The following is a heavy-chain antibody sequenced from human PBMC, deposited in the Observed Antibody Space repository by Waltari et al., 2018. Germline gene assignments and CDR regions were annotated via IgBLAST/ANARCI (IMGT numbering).Heavy chain of an antibody. CDR2: IIPIFGTA. J-gene: IGHJ4*02. Sequence: QVQLVQSGAEVKKPGSSVKVSCKASGGTFSSYAISWVRPAPGQGLEWMGRIIPIFGTANYAQKFQGRVTMTADKATSTAYMELSSLRSEDTAVYYCAGYRYCSSTSCYTGPRYFDYWGQGTLVTVSS. CDR1: GGTFSSYA. D-gene: IGHD2-2*02. V-gene: IGHV1-69*13. CDR3: AGYRYCSSTSCYTGPRYFDY.